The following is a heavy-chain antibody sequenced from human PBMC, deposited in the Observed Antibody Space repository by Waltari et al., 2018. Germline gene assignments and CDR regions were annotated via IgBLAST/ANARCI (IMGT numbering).Heavy chain of an antibody. V-gene: IGHV3-23*04. CDR2: ISGSGGTT. Sequence: EVRLVESGGGLVQPGGSLTRPCAASGFTFSTHGMSWVRQAPGKGLECVSTISGSGGTTFYADSVKGRFTMSKDNSKNTLFLQMNSLRFDDTAEYYCAKSTGSYYEVFDYWGRGTLVTVSS. CDR1: GFTFSTHG. CDR3: AKSTGSYYEVFDY. D-gene: IGHD1-26*01. J-gene: IGHJ4*02.